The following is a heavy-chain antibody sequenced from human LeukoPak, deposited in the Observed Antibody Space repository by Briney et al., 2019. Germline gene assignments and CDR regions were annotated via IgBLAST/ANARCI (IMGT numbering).Heavy chain of an antibody. V-gene: IGHV3-30*04. D-gene: IGHD6-13*01. CDR3: AKDHREYSSSSVGYFDY. J-gene: IGHJ4*02. Sequence: GGSLRLSCAASGFTFSSYAMHWVRQAPGKGLEWVAVISYDGSNKYYADSVKGRFTISRDNSKNTLYLQMNSLRAEDTAVYYCAKDHREYSSSSVGYFDYWGQGTLVTVSS. CDR2: ISYDGSNK. CDR1: GFTFSSYA.